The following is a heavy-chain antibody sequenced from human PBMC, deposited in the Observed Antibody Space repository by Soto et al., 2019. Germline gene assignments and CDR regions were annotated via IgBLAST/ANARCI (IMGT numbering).Heavy chain of an antibody. J-gene: IGHJ6*03. CDR1: GYTFTSYG. CDR2: ISAYNGNT. V-gene: IGHV1-18*01. CDR3: ARLSYFDWLLSELNSSYMDV. D-gene: IGHD3-9*01. Sequence: ASVKVSCKASGYTFTSYGISWVRQAPGQGLEWMGWISAYNGNTNYAQKLQGRVTMTTDTSTSTAYMELRSLRSDDTAVYYCARLSYFDWLLSELNSSYMDVWGKGTTVTVSS.